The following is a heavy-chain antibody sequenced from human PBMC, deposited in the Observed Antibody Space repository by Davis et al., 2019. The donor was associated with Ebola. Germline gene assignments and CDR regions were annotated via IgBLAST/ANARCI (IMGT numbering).Heavy chain of an antibody. CDR1: GGSISSSSYY. CDR3: ARGSGDCGGDCYIYYYYGMDV. Sequence: SETLSLTCTVSGGSISSSSYYWGWIRQPPGKGLEWIGSIYYSGSTNYNPSLKSRVTISVDTSKNQFSLKLSSVTAADTAVYYCARGSGDCGGDCYIYYYYGMDVWGQGTTVTVSS. D-gene: IGHD2-21*01. V-gene: IGHV4-39*01. J-gene: IGHJ6*02. CDR2: IYYSGST.